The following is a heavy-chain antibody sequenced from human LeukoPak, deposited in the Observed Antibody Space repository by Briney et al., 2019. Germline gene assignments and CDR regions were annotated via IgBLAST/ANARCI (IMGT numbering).Heavy chain of an antibody. CDR1: GGSFSGYY. J-gene: IGHJ5*02. CDR2: INHSGST. Sequence: SETLSLTCAVYGGSFSGYYWSWIRQPPGKGLEWIGEINHSGSTNYNPSLKSRVTMSVDTSKNQFSLKLSSVTAADTAVYYCARSRRIVVVPAAKSTYWFDPWGQGTLVTVSS. V-gene: IGHV4-34*01. D-gene: IGHD2-2*01. CDR3: ARSRRIVVVPAAKSTYWFDP.